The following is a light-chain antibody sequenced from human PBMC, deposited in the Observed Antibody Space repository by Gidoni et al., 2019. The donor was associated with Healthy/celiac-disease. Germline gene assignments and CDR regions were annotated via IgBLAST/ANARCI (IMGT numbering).Light chain of an antibody. CDR3: QQSYSTPPT. CDR2: AAS. J-gene: IGKJ4*01. Sequence: DIQMTQSPSSLSASVGDRVTITCRASQSISSYLNWYQQKPGKAPKLLIYAASRLQSGVPSRFSGSGSGTDFTLTISSMQPEDVATYYCQQSYSTPPTFXGXTKVEIK. V-gene: IGKV1-39*01. CDR1: QSISSY.